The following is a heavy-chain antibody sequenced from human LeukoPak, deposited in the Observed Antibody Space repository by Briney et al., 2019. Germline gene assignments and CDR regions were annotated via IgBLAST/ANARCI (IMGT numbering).Heavy chain of an antibody. Sequence: PGGSLRLSCAASGFTFSSYAMSWVRQAPGKGLEWVSAISGSGGSTYYADSVKGRFTISRDNSKNTLYLQMNSLRAEDTAVYYCAKVGVFWSVYYRLDPLFPFPDYGGRGTLVTVSS. D-gene: IGHD3-3*01. CDR1: GFTFSSYA. J-gene: IGHJ4*02. V-gene: IGHV3-23*01. CDR3: AKVGVFWSVYYRLDPLFPFPDY. CDR2: ISGSGGST.